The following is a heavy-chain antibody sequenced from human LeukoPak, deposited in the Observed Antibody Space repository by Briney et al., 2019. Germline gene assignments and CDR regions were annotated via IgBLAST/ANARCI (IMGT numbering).Heavy chain of an antibody. D-gene: IGHD2/OR15-2a*01. CDR3: AREDDYFASDN. CDR1: GFSFISYA. CDR2: MRSDGRDI. V-gene: IGHV3-30*02. J-gene: IGHJ4*02. Sequence: SLRLSCAAAGFSFISYAMLWFRQAPGKGLEWVAFMRSDGRDIFYAESLKGRFTITRDNAKSTLFLQMHSLRAEDTAVYYCAREDDYFASDNWGQGALVTVSS.